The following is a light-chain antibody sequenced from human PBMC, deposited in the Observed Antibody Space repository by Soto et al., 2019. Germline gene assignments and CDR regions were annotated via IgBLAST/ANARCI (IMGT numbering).Light chain of an antibody. CDR2: DAS. CDR1: QSVSGN. CDR3: QQYNNWPIT. J-gene: IGKJ5*01. Sequence: EIVMTQSPATLSVSPGERATLSCRASQSVSGNLAWYQQARGQPPRLLMFDASTRATGIPARFSGSGSGTEFTLTISSLQSEDFAVYYCQQYNNWPITFGQGTRLEIK. V-gene: IGKV3-15*01.